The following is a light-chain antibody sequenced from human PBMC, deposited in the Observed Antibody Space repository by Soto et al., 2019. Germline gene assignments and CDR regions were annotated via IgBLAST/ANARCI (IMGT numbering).Light chain of an antibody. CDR1: QIVDRY. V-gene: IGKV1-5*01. CDR3: QQRLNWPPG. J-gene: IGKJ1*01. CDR2: DAS. Sequence: DIQMTQSPSTLYASVGYRFSITCRASQIVDRYLAWYQQKPGKAPQLLIYDASRLESGVPSRFSGSGSGTEFTLTISDLEPADFGLYYCQQRLNWPPGFGQGTKGDIK.